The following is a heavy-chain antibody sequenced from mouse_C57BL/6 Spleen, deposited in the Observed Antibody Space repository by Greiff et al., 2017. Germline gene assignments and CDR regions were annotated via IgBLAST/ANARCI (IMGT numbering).Heavy chain of an antibody. CDR1: GYAFSSSW. D-gene: IGHD2-2*01. J-gene: IGHJ2*01. Sequence: VQLQQSGPELVKPGASVKISCKASGYAFSSSWMNWVKQRPGKGLEWIGRIYPGDGGTNYNGKFKGKATLTADKSSSTAYMQLSSLTSEDSAVYFCARSGDYGYDSDYWGQGTTLTVSS. CDR2: IYPGDGGT. V-gene: IGHV1-82*01. CDR3: ARSGDYGYDSDY.